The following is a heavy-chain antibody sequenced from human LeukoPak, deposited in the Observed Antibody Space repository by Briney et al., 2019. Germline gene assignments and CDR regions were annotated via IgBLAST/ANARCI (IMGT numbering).Heavy chain of an antibody. CDR1: GFTFSSYS. V-gene: IGHV3-21*01. J-gene: IGHJ4*02. CDR3: ARRYAAAGTKTRDFDY. CDR2: ISSSSSYI. Sequence: PGGSLRLSCAASGFTFSSYSMNWVRQAPGKGLEWVSSISSSSSYIYYADSVKGRFTISRDNAKNSLYLQMNSLRAEDTAVYYCARRYAAAGTKTRDFDYWGQGTLVTVSS. D-gene: IGHD6-13*01.